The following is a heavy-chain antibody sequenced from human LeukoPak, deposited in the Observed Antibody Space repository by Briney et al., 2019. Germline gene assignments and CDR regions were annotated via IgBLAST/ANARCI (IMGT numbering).Heavy chain of an antibody. CDR2: IYASGRS. D-gene: IGHD3-22*01. V-gene: IGHV4-61*02. Sequence: SQTLSLTCTVSGGSFSSGSYYWSWIRQPAGKGLEWIGRIYASGRSNYNPSLKSRVTISVDTSKNQFSLKLNSVTAADTAVYYCARGSTAGYDSSGYGGVWGQGTLVTVSS. CDR1: GGSFSSGSYY. J-gene: IGHJ4*02. CDR3: ARGSTAGYDSSGYGGV.